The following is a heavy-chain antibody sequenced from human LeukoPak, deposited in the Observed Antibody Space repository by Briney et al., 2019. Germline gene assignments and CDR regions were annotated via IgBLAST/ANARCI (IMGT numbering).Heavy chain of an antibody. J-gene: IGHJ4*02. CDR3: SRDLYLDY. CDR2: INPKSGGT. Sequence: ASVKVSCKASGYTFTDYYIHWVRRARGQGLEWMGWINPKSGGTKYAQKFQGRVTMTRATSISTAYMELSRLRSDDTAVYYCSRDLYLDYWGQGTLVTVSS. CDR1: GYTFTDYY. V-gene: IGHV1-2*02.